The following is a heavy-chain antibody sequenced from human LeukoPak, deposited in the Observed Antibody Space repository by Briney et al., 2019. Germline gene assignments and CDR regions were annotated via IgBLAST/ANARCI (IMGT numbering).Heavy chain of an antibody. Sequence: GSLRLSCAASGFTFSSYGMHWVRQAPGKGLEWVAVISYDGSKKYYADSVKGRFTISRDNSKNTLYLQMNSLRAEDTAVYYCARVDGIAAAGIADYWGQGTLVTVSS. D-gene: IGHD6-13*01. J-gene: IGHJ4*02. CDR3: ARVDGIAAAGIADY. CDR2: ISYDGSKK. CDR1: GFTFSSYG. V-gene: IGHV3-30*03.